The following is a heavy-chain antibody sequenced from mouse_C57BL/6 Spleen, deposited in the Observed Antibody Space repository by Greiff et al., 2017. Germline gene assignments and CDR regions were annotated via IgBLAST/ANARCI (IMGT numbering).Heavy chain of an antibody. CDR1: GFTFSSYA. Sequence: EVKLVESGGGLVKPGGSLKLSCAASGFTFSSYAMSWVRQTPEKRLEWVATISDGGSYTYYPDNVKGRFTLSRDNAKNNLYLQMSNLKSEDTAMYYCARDRELGYFDYWGQGTTLTVSS. V-gene: IGHV5-4*01. J-gene: IGHJ2*01. CDR3: ARDRELGYFDY. D-gene: IGHD4-1*01. CDR2: ISDGGSYT.